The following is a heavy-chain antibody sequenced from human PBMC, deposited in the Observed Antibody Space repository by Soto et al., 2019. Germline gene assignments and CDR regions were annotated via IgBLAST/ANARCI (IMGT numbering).Heavy chain of an antibody. CDR1: GFTFSSYA. D-gene: IGHD3-22*01. Sequence: GGSLRLSCAASGFTFSSYAMSWVRQAPGKGLEWVSAISGSGGSAYYADSVKGRFTISRDNSKNTLYLQMNSLRAEDTAVYYCAKDFASGAYYYDSSGYYYDDYWGQGTLVTVSS. CDR2: ISGSGGSA. CDR3: AKDFASGAYYYDSSGYYYDDY. V-gene: IGHV3-23*01. J-gene: IGHJ4*02.